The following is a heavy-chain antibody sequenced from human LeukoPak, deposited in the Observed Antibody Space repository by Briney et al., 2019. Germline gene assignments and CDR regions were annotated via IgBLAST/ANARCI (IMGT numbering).Heavy chain of an antibody. Sequence: GGSLRLSCAASGFTFSSHSMNWVRQAPGKGLECVSYINSGSSTIYYADSVKGRFTISRDNAMNSLYLQMNSLRADDTAVYYCARDDLVVTTSNYYYYGMDVWGQGTTVTVSS. J-gene: IGHJ6*02. CDR3: ARDDLVVTTSNYYYYGMDV. CDR1: GFTFSSHS. D-gene: IGHD4-11*01. V-gene: IGHV3-48*04. CDR2: INSGSSTI.